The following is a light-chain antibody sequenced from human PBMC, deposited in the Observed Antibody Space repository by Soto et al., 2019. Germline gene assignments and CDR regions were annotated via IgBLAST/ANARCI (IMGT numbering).Light chain of an antibody. J-gene: IGLJ1*01. CDR2: EVS. CDR3: LSKTSSISYV. V-gene: IGLV2-14*01. Sequence: LTQPASVSGSPGQSITISCTGTTSDVGGYNYVSWYQQHPGKVPKLLIHEVSNRPSGVSNRFSGSKSGNTASLTISGLQAEDEADYYCLSKTSSISYVFGTGTKVT. CDR1: TSDVGGYNY.